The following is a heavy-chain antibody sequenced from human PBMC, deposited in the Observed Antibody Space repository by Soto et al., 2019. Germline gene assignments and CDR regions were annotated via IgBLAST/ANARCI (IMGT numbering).Heavy chain of an antibody. CDR2: ISGSGGST. CDR3: ATKYSSSWDYYYYGMDV. CDR1: GFTFSSYA. Sequence: EVQLLESGGGLVQPGGSLRLSCAASGFTFSSYAMSWVRQAPGKGLEWVSAISGSGGSTYYADSVKGRFTISRDNSKTTLYLQMKGLRAEDTAVYYCATKYSSSWDYYYYGMDVWGQGTTVTVSS. J-gene: IGHJ6*02. V-gene: IGHV3-23*01. D-gene: IGHD6-13*01.